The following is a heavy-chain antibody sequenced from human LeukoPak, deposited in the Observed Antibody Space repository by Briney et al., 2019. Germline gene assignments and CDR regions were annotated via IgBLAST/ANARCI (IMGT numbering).Heavy chain of an antibody. V-gene: IGHV4-34*01. CDR1: GSSISSYY. CDR2: INHSGST. Sequence: PSETLSLTCTVSGSSISSYYWSWIRQPPGKGLEWIGEINHSGSTNYNPSLKSRVTISVDTSKNQFSLKLSSVTAADTAVYYCARGGRTAFDIWGQGTMVTVSS. CDR3: ARGGRTAFDI. J-gene: IGHJ3*02. D-gene: IGHD1-1*01.